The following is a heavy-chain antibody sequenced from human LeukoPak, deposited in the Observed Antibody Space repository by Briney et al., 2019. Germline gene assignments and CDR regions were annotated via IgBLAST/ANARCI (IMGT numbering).Heavy chain of an antibody. CDR1: GGSISGYY. V-gene: IGHV4-59*08. D-gene: IGHD3-10*01. CDR3: AKAQPTLISRSFDC. CDR2: IYYSGST. Sequence: SETLSLTCTVSGGSISGYYWSWIRQPPGKGPEWIGYIYYSGSTNYNPSLKSRVTISVDTSKNQFSLKMNSVTAADTAVYYCAKAQPTLISRSFDCWGQGALVTVSS. J-gene: IGHJ4*02.